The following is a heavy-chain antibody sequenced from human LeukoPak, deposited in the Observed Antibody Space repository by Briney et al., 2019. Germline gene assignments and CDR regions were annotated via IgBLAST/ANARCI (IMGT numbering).Heavy chain of an antibody. CDR1: GFIFSSYG. Sequence: GGTLRLSCAVSGFIFSSYGMSWVRQAPGKGLEWVSAIGGSGSSTYYADSVKGRFTISRDNSKNTLYLQLNSLRAEDTAVYYCAKDGFGIVGAMTFDYWGQGTLATVSS. D-gene: IGHD1-26*01. J-gene: IGHJ4*02. CDR3: AKDGFGIVGAMTFDY. CDR2: IGGSGSST. V-gene: IGHV3-23*01.